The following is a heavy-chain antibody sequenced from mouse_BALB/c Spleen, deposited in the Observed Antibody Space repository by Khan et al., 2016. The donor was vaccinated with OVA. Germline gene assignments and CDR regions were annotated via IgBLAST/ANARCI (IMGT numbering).Heavy chain of an antibody. V-gene: IGHV2-9*02. CDR3: ARFFGNYGWYFDV. CDR2: IWAGGRT. D-gene: IGHD2-1*01. Sequence: QVQLKQSGPAMVAPSQSLSITCTVSGFSLTNYGVHWVRQPPGKGLEWLGLIWAGGRTNYNSALMSRLSISKDNSKSQVFLKMNSLQADDTAIYSCARFFGNYGWYFDVWGAGTTVTVSS. J-gene: IGHJ1*01. CDR1: GFSLTNYG.